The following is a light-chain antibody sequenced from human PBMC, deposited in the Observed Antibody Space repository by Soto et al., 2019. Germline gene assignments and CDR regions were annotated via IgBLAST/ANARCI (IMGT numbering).Light chain of an antibody. CDR1: QTAGSSF. V-gene: IGKV3-20*01. CDR3: QQFET. Sequence: ENVLTQSPATLSLSPGERATLSCRASQTAGSSFLAWYQQKRGQAPRLLIYGASNRATGIPDRFSGSGSGADFTLTINRLEPEDFAVYYCQQFETFGGGTKVDIK. CDR2: GAS. J-gene: IGKJ4*01.